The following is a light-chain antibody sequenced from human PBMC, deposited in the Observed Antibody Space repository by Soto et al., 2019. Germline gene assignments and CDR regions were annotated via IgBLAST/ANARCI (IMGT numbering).Light chain of an antibody. V-gene: IGKV3D-20*01. CDR2: DSS. Sequence: EIVLTQSPATLSLSPGERATLSCGASQSLSSSYLAWYQQKPGLAPRLLIYDSSIRATGIPDRFSGSGSGTDFTLIISRLEPEDFAVYFCQQYGSSLLTFGGGTKVEI. CDR3: QQYGSSLLT. CDR1: QSLSSSY. J-gene: IGKJ4*01.